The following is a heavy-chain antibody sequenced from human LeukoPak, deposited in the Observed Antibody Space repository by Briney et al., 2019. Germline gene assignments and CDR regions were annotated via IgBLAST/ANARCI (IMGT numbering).Heavy chain of an antibody. D-gene: IGHD4-17*01. CDR2: IYYSGST. CDR3: ARDRVTTVTRYYYYYGMDV. Sequence: SETLSLTCTVSGGSIGSGGYNWSWIRPQPGKGLEWIGYIYYSGSTYYNPSLKSRVTISVDTSKNQFSLKLSSVTAADTAVYYCARDRVTTVTRYYYYYGMDVWGKGTTVTVSS. J-gene: IGHJ6*04. V-gene: IGHV4-31*03. CDR1: GGSIGSGGYN.